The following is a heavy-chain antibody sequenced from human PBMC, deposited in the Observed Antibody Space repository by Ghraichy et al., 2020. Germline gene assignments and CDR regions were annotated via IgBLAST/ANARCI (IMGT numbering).Heavy chain of an antibody. D-gene: IGHD3-10*01. CDR1: GYTFTSYG. V-gene: IGHV1-18*01. J-gene: IGHJ4*02. CDR2: ISAYNGNT. Sequence: ASVKVSCKASGYTFTSYGISWVRQAPGQGLEWMGWISAYNGNTNYAQKLQGRVTMTTDTSTSTAYMELRSLRSDDTAVYYCARAHPTMVQGVGPNWGQGTLVTVSS. CDR3: ARAHPTMVQGVGPN.